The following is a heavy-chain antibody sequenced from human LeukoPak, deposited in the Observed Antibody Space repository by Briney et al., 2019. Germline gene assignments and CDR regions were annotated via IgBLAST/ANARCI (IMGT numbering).Heavy chain of an antibody. V-gene: IGHV4-34*01. D-gene: IGHD6-25*01. CDR3: ATIQRDHAFDI. Sequence: SETLSLTCAVYGGSFSGYYWSWIRQPPGKRLEWIGEINQSGGANYNPSLGSRVSILVDTSKNQFSLKLSSMTAADTAVYLCATIQRDHAFDIWGQGTMVTVSS. J-gene: IGHJ3*02. CDR2: INQSGGA. CDR1: GGSFSGYY.